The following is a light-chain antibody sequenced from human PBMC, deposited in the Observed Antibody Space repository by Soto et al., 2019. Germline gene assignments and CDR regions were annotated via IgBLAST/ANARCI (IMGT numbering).Light chain of an antibody. CDR1: QGISSW. Sequence: DIQMTQSPSSVSASVGDRVTITCRASQGISSWLAWYQQKPGKAPNLLIYAASNLQSGAPSRFSGSGARTDFPLTISSLQPEDFATYYCQQGNSFPWTFGQGTKVEIK. CDR2: AAS. CDR3: QQGNSFPWT. J-gene: IGKJ1*01. V-gene: IGKV1-12*01.